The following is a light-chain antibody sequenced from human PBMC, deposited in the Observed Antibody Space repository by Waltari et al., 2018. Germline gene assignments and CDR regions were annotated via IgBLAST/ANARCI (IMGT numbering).Light chain of an antibody. V-gene: IGLV2-18*02. J-gene: IGLJ2*01. CDR3: SSYTSSSTFVV. Sequence: QSALTQLPSVSGSPGQSVTISCTGTSSDVGSYNRVYWYQQPPGTTPKLMIYEVSNRPSGVPDRFSGSKSGNTASLTISGLQAEDEADYYCSSYTSSSTFVVFGGGTKLTVL. CDR2: EVS. CDR1: SSDVGSYNR.